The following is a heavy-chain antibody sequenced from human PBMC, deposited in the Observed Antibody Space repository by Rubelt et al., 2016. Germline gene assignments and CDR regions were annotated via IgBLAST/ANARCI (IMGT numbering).Heavy chain of an antibody. CDR2: IIPILGLA. Sequence: QAQLVQSGAEVKKPGSSVKVSCKASGGTFSSYAISWVRQAPGQGLEWMGRIIPILGLANYAQKFQGRVTINADKSTGTAYMELSSLRSEDTAGYYCARGVEDYYGSGTNWFDPWGQGTLVTVSS. J-gene: IGHJ5*02. V-gene: IGHV1-69*04. D-gene: IGHD3-10*01. CDR1: GGTFSSYA. CDR3: ARGVEDYYGSGTNWFDP.